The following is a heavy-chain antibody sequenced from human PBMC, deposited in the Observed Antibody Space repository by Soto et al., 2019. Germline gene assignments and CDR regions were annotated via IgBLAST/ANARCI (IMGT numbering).Heavy chain of an antibody. J-gene: IGHJ4*02. CDR1: GVSVGITYYY. CDR3: VREGCSGGTCYSGYNLGIDY. V-gene: IGHV4-61*01. Sequence: SEAVSVNCADSGVSVGITYYYWTWIRQPPGKGLEWIGYIFYSGSTNYNPSLKSRLTISVDTSKNQFSLNLRSVTAADTAVYYCVREGCSGGTCYSGYNLGIDYWGPGILVTVSS. D-gene: IGHD2-15*01. CDR2: IFYSGST.